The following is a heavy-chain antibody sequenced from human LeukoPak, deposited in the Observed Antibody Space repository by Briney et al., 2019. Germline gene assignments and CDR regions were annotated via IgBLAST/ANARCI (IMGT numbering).Heavy chain of an antibody. J-gene: IGHJ4*02. Sequence: GGSLRLSCAASGFTFSNAWMTWVRQAPGKGLEWVGRIKSKTNGGTIDYAAPVKGRFTISRDDSKNTLFLQMDSLTTDDTGVYYCTTVGSSWGFDYWGQGTLVTVSS. CDR2: IKSKTNGGTI. V-gene: IGHV3-15*01. D-gene: IGHD6-13*01. CDR1: GFTFSNAW. CDR3: TTVGSSWGFDY.